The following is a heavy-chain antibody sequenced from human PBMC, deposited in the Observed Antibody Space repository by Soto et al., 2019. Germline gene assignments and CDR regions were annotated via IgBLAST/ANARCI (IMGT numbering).Heavy chain of an antibody. V-gene: IGHV4-34*01. CDR3: ARGVGYAGVDY. CDR2: INHSGST. D-gene: IGHD5-12*01. Sequence: SEPRSDSSAFDCWFCSVYYWSWIRQPPGKGLEWIGEINHSGSTNYNPSLKSRVTISVDRSKNQFSLKLSSVTAAGTAEYYCARGVGYAGVDYWGQG. CDR1: CWFCSVYY. J-gene: IGHJ4*02.